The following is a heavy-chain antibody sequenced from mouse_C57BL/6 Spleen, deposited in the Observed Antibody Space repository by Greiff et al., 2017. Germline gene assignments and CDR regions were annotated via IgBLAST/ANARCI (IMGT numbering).Heavy chain of an antibody. Sequence: QVQLQQPGAELVKPGASVKLSCKASGYTFTSYWMQWVKQRPGQGLEWIGEFDPSDSYTNYNQKFKGKATLTVDTSSSTAYMQLSSLTSEDSAVYYCARSTTTDEYWGQGTTLTVSS. CDR2: FDPSDSYT. CDR3: ARSTTTDEY. V-gene: IGHV1-50*01. CDR1: GYTFTSYW. D-gene: IGHD1-1*01. J-gene: IGHJ2*01.